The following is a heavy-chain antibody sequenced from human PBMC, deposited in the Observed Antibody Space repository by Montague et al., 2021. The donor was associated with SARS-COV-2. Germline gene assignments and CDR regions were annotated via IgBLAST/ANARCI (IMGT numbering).Heavy chain of an antibody. J-gene: IGHJ4*02. Sequence: SETLSPTCAVSGGFISSGNWWSWVRQPPGKGLEWIGEIFHSGAASYNPSLKGRLTISMDKSKNEFSLKLNSVTAADTAMYYCARDFVAAVPDRFDSWGQGVLVTVSS. CDR1: GGFISSGNW. V-gene: IGHV4/OR15-8*02. CDR3: ARDFVAAVPDRFDS. D-gene: IGHD6-13*01. CDR2: IFHSGAA.